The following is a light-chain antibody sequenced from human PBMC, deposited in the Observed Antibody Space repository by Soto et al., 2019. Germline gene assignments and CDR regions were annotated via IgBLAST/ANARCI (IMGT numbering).Light chain of an antibody. CDR1: SSDVGSFNY. Sequence: QSVLTQPASVSGSPGQSITISCTATSSDVGSFNYVSWYQHHPGKAPKLMIYEVTSRPSGVSNRFSGSKSGNTASLTISGLQAEDEADYYCVSYATSTTLYVFG. V-gene: IGLV2-14*01. J-gene: IGLJ1*01. CDR3: VSYATSTTLYV. CDR2: EVT.